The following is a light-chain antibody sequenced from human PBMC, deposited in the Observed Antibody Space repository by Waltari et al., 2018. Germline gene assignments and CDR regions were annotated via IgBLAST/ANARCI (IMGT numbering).Light chain of an antibody. CDR3: GSYTSSSTWV. CDR2: DVN. V-gene: IGLV2-14*01. Sequence: QSAPTQPASVSGYLGQSITISCTGTSSDIGAYTYVSWCQQRPGKAPKVLIFDVNNRPSGVSDRFSASKSGNTASLTISGLQAEDEADYYCGSYTSSSTWVFGGGTKVTV. J-gene: IGLJ3*02. CDR1: SSDIGAYTY.